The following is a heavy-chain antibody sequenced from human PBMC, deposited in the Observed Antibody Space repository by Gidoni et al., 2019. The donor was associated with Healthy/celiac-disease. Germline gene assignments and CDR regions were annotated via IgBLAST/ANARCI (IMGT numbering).Heavy chain of an antibody. CDR1: GGSISRSSYY. V-gene: IGHV4-39*07. CDR3: ARRAYSSGWYSDY. J-gene: IGHJ4*02. CDR2: IYYSGST. Sequence: QLQLQESVPGLVQPSETLSLPCTASGGSISRSSYYWGWIRQPPGKGLEWIGSIYYSGSTYYNPSLKSRVTISVDTSKNQFSLKLSSVTAADTAVYYCARRAYSSGWYSDYWGQGTLVTVSS. D-gene: IGHD6-19*01.